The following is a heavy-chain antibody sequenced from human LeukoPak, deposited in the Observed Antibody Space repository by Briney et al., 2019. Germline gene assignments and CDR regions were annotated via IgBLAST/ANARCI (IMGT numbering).Heavy chain of an antibody. CDR2: IYYSGST. D-gene: IGHD1-26*01. J-gene: IGHJ6*02. Sequence: SETLSLTCTVSGGSISSYYWSWIRQPPGKGLEWIGYIYYSGSTNYNPSLKSRVTISVDTSKNQFSLKLSSVTAADTAVYYCAREHIRSGSYCDYYYGMDVWGQGTTVTVSS. CDR3: AREHIRSGSYCDYYYGMDV. V-gene: IGHV4-59*01. CDR1: GGSISSYY.